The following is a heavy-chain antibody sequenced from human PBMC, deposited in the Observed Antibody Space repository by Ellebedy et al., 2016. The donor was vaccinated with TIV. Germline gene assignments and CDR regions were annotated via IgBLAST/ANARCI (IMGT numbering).Heavy chain of an antibody. CDR2: INWNGGST. CDR1: GFTFDDYG. J-gene: IGHJ6*02. Sequence: GESLKISCAASGFTFDDYGMSWVRQAPGKGLEWVSGINWNGGSTGYADSVKGRFTISRDNAKNSLFLQMNSLRAEDTAVYYCARFPHGMDVWGQGTTVTVSS. CDR3: ARFPHGMDV. V-gene: IGHV3-20*04.